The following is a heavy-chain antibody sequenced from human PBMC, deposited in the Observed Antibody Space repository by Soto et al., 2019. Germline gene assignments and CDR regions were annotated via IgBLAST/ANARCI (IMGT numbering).Heavy chain of an antibody. CDR2: INAGNGNT. D-gene: IGHD3-22*01. CDR3: ASAPIPYYYDSSGYYPGWAFDI. J-gene: IGHJ3*02. Sequence: ASVKVSCKASGYTFTSYAMHWVRQAPGQRXEWMGWINAGNGNTKYSQKFQGRVTITRDTSASTAYMELSSLRSEDTAVYYCASAPIPYYYDSSGYYPGWAFDIWGQGTMVTVSS. CDR1: GYTFTSYA. V-gene: IGHV1-3*01.